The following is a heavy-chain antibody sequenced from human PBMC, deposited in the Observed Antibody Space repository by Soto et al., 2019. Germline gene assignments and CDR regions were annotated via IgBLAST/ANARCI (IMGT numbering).Heavy chain of an antibody. D-gene: IGHD2-15*01. Sequence: EVQLVESGGGFIYPGGSLRLSCAASGLTISNAWMNWVRQAPGKGLEWVGRIKTNTEGGTTDYAAAVKCRFSVSRDDSKNTLYLQMNSLKTEDTAVYYCTTGSVEGVWGQGTTVTVSS. CDR1: GLTISNAW. CDR3: TTGSVEGV. CDR2: IKTNTEGGTT. J-gene: IGHJ6*02. V-gene: IGHV3-15*07.